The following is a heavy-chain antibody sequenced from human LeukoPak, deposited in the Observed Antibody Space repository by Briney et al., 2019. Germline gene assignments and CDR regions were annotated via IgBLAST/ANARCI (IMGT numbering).Heavy chain of an antibody. V-gene: IGHV4-59*01. Sequence: PSETLSLTCTVSGGSISSYYWSWIRQPPGKGLEWIGYIYYSGSTNYNPSLKSRVTISVDTSKNQFSLKLSSVTAADTAVYYCARGVIQYSYGYQHYFDYWGQGTRVTVSS. CDR3: ARGVIQYSYGYQHYFDY. CDR1: GGSISSYY. J-gene: IGHJ4*02. CDR2: IYYSGST. D-gene: IGHD5-18*01.